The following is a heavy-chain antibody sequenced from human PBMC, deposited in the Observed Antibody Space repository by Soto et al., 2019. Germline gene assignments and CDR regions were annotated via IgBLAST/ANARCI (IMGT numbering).Heavy chain of an antibody. CDR2: IYYSGST. Sequence: PSETLSLTCTVSGGSISSYYWSWIRQPPGKGLEWIGYIYYSGSTNYNPSLKSRVTISVDTSKNQFSLKLSSVTAADTAVYYCARLYYYSYFDYWGQGTLVTVSS. J-gene: IGHJ4*02. V-gene: IGHV4-59*08. D-gene: IGHD3-10*01. CDR3: ARLYYYSYFDY. CDR1: GGSISSYY.